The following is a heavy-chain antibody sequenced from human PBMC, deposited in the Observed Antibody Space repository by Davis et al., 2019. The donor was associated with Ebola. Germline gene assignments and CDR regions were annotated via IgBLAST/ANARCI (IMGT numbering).Heavy chain of an antibody. V-gene: IGHV3-64*01. CDR3: AREDTAMVLYYYYGMDV. CDR2: ISSNGGST. CDR1: GFTFSSYA. Sequence: GESLKISCAASGFTFSSYAMHWVRQAPGKGLEYVSAISSNGGSTYYANSVKGRFTISRDNSKNTLYLQMNSLRAEDTAVYYCAREDTAMVLYYYYGMDVWGKGTTVTVSS. J-gene: IGHJ6*04. D-gene: IGHD5-18*01.